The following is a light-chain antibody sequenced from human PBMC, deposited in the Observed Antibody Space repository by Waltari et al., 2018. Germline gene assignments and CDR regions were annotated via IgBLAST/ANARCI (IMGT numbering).Light chain of an antibody. Sequence: DIVMTQSPDSLAVSLGERATVNCKSSQNVLYSPHNQRFLAWFQQKLGQPPKLLIYWASTRESGVPVRFSGSGSGRDFTLTISSLQAEDVAVYYCQQYYNIPWTFGQGTKVEIK. CDR2: WAS. J-gene: IGKJ1*01. CDR3: QQYYNIPWT. CDR1: QNVLYSPHNQRF. V-gene: IGKV4-1*01.